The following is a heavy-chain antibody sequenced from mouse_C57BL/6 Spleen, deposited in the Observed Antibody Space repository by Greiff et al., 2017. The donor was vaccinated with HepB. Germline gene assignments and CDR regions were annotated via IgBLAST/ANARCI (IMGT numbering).Heavy chain of an antibody. J-gene: IGHJ1*03. Sequence: VQLKESVAELVRPGASVKLSCTASGFNIKNSYMHWVKQRPEQSLEWIGRIDPANGNTKYAPKFQGKATITADTSSNTAYLQLSSLTSEDTAIYYWARRYGCDRYFDVWGTGTTVTVSA. CDR1: GFNIKNSY. CDR3: ARRYGCDRYFDV. V-gene: IGHV14-3*01. D-gene: IGHD2-10*02. CDR2: IDPANGNT.